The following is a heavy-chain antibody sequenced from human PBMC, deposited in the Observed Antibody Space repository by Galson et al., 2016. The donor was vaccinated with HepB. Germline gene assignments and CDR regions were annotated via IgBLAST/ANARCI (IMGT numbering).Heavy chain of an antibody. D-gene: IGHD6-19*01. J-gene: IGHJ4*02. V-gene: IGHV3-11*06. CDR2: ISYNARYT. Sequence: SLRLSCAASGFMFSDCHMSWIRQAPGKGLEWLSYISYNARYTNYTDSVMGRFTISRDNVKNSLYLQMNSLGAEDPAVYYCARGGPTISVAGSLDYWGQGTLVTVSS. CDR3: ARGGPTISVAGSLDY. CDR1: GFMFSDCH.